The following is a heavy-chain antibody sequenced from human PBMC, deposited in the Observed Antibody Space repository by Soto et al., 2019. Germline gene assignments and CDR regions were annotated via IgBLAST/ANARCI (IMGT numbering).Heavy chain of an antibody. Sequence: GGSLRLSCAASGFTFSSYAMSWVRQAPGKGLDWVSTISGSGGSTYYADSVKGRFTISRDNSKNTLYLQMNSLRAEDTAVYYCAKDSYGDYIFDYWGQGTLVTVSS. CDR1: GFTFSSYA. CDR3: AKDSYGDYIFDY. V-gene: IGHV3-23*01. J-gene: IGHJ4*02. CDR2: ISGSGGST. D-gene: IGHD4-17*01.